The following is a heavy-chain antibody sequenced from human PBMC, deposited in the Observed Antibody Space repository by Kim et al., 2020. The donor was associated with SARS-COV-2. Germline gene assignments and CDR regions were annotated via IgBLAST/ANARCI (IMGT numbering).Heavy chain of an antibody. V-gene: IGHV1-24*01. Sequence: ASVKVSCKVSGHTLTELSMNWLRQAPGKGLEWMGGSDPEDGELIYAQKFQGRVTMNEDIFTDTAYMELSSLRSVDTAVYDCSTSTTVTTSGWLDPLCQVT. CDR3: STSTTVTTSGWLDP. J-gene: IGHJ5*02. D-gene: IGHD4-17*01. CDR1: GHTLTELS. CDR2: SDPEDGEL.